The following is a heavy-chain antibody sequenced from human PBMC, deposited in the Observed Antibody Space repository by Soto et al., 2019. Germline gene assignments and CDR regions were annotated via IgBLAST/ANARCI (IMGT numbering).Heavy chain of an antibody. D-gene: IGHD4-17*01. CDR2: IYYSGST. Sequence: PSETLSLTCTVSGGSISSYYWSWIRQPPGKGLEWIGYIYYSGSTNYNPSLKSRVTISVDTSKNQFSLKLSSVTAADTAVYYCARGLSQGDYGIDYWGQGTLVTVSS. CDR3: ARGLSQGDYGIDY. J-gene: IGHJ4*02. V-gene: IGHV4-59*01. CDR1: GGSISSYY.